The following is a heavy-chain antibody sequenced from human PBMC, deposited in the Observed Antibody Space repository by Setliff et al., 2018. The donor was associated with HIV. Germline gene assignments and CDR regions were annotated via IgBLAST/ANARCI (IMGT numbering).Heavy chain of an antibody. Sequence: GASVKVSCKASGYTFTTYGINWVRRAPGQGLEWMGWINSYNRNTKYAQKFQGRVTMTTDTSTTTSFLELRSLKADDTAVYYCSRSGVPPYYYYGMDVWGQGTTVTVS. V-gene: IGHV1-18*04. D-gene: IGHD3-10*01. CDR2: INSYNRNT. J-gene: IGHJ6*02. CDR1: GYTFTTYG. CDR3: SRSGVPPYYYYGMDV.